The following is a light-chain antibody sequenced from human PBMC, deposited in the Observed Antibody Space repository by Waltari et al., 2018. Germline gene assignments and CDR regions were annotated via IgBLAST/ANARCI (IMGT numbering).Light chain of an antibody. Sequence: SYELTQPPSVSVSPGQTARITCSGDALPNQYAYWYQQKPGQAPVVVIYKDSERPSGIPGRFSGSTSGTTVTLAISGVQAEDEADFYCQSTVSSGTSVVFGGGTKLTVL. CDR2: KDS. J-gene: IGLJ2*01. CDR1: ALPNQY. CDR3: QSTVSSGTSVV. V-gene: IGLV3-25*03.